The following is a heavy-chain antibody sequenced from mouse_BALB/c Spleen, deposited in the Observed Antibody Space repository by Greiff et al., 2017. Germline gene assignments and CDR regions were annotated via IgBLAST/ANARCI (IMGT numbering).Heavy chain of an antibody. CDR3: ARDKGYAMDY. J-gene: IGHJ4*01. CDR1: GFTFTDYY. V-gene: IGHV7-3*02. CDR2: IRNKANGYTT. Sequence: VQLKQSGGGLVQPGGSLRLSCATSGFTFTDYYMSWVRQPPGKALEWLGFIRNKANGYTTEYSASVKGRFTISRDNSQSILYLQMNTLRAEDSATYYCARDKGYAMDYWGQGTSVTVSS.